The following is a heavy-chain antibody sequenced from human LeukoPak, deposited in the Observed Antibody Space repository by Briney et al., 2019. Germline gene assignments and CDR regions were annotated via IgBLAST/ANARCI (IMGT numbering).Heavy chain of an antibody. Sequence: GGSLRLSCAASGFSLSRYWMHWVRQAPGKGLVWVSRTNGDGSSTSYADSVKGRFTISRDNAKNSLYLQMNSLRAEDTAVYYCARVGSSSWYDPWYFDYWGQGTLVTVSS. CDR2: TNGDGSST. J-gene: IGHJ4*02. D-gene: IGHD6-13*01. CDR1: GFSLSRYW. CDR3: ARVGSSSWYDPWYFDY. V-gene: IGHV3-74*01.